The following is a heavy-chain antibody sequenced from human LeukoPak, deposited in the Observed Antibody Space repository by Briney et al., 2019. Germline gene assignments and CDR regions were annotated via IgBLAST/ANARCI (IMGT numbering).Heavy chain of an antibody. CDR2: IKRDGSEK. D-gene: IGHD1-26*01. Sequence: GGSLRLSCAASRFTFSNYWMSWVRQAPGKGLEWVATIKRDGSEKYYVDPVKGRFTISRDNAKNSLYLQMNSLRVEDTAVYYCARPVGDRTISAYGGQPSPVT. V-gene: IGHV3-7*01. CDR3: ARPVGDRTISAY. CDR1: RFTFSNYW. J-gene: IGHJ1*01.